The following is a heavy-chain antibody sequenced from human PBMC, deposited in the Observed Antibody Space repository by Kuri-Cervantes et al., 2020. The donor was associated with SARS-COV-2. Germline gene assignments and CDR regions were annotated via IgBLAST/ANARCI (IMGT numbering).Heavy chain of an antibody. J-gene: IGHJ4*02. CDR3: ARDGGYGYYFDY. Sequence: GESLKISCAASGFTFSSYGMHWVRQAPGKGLEWVAVIWYDGSNKYYADSVKGRFTISRDNSKNTLYLQMNSLRAEDTAVYYCARDGGYGYYFDYWGQGTLVTVSS. D-gene: IGHD5-18*01. CDR2: IWYDGSNK. CDR1: GFTFSSYG. V-gene: IGHV3-33*01.